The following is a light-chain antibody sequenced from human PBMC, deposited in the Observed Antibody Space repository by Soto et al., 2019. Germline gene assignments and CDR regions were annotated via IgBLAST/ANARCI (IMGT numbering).Light chain of an antibody. Sequence: EIVLTQSPGTLSLSPGERATLSCRASQSVTGSYLAWYQQKPGQAPRLLIYGASSRASGIPDRFSGSESGTDFTLAISRLHPEVFAVYYCQQYGSSPTVTFGPWTKVDI. CDR3: QQYGSSPTVT. V-gene: IGKV3-20*01. J-gene: IGKJ3*01. CDR2: GAS. CDR1: QSVTGSY.